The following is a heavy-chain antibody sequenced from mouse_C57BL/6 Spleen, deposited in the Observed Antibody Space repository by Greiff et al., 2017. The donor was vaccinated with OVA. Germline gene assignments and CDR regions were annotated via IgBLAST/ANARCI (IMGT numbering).Heavy chain of an antibody. V-gene: IGHV3-6*01. J-gene: IGHJ1*03. D-gene: IGHD2-3*01. Sequence: EVQLVESGPGLVKPSQSLSLTCSVTGYSITSGYYWNWIRQFPGNKLEWMGYISYDGSNNYNPSLKNRISITRDTSKNQFFLKLNSVTTEDTATYYCASPDGYYPHWYFDVWGTGTTVTVSS. CDR2: ISYDGSN. CDR1: GYSITSGYY. CDR3: ASPDGYYPHWYFDV.